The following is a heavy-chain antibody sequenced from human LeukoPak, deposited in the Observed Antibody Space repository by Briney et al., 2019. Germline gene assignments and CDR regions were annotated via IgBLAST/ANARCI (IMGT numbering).Heavy chain of an antibody. CDR2: IIPIFGTA. J-gene: IGHJ6*03. V-gene: IGHV1-69*05. Sequence: ASVKVSCKASGGTFSSYAISWVRQAPGQGLEWMGGIIPIFGTANYAQKFQGRVTITTDESTSTAYMELSSLRSEDTAVYYCARARYSHASFYYYYMDVWGKGTTVTVSS. CDR3: ARARYSHASFYYYYMDV. CDR1: GGTFSSYA. D-gene: IGHD5-18*01.